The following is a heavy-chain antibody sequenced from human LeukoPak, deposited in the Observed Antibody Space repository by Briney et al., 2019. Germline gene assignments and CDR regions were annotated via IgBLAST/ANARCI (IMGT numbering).Heavy chain of an antibody. CDR2: ISAYNGNT. Sequence: ASVKVSCKASGYTFTSYGISWVRQAPGQGLEWIGWISAYNGNTNYAQKLQGRVTMTTDTSTSTAYMELRSLRPDDTAVYYCARVARFGELLALDYWGQGTLVTVSS. D-gene: IGHD3-10*01. V-gene: IGHV1-18*01. J-gene: IGHJ4*02. CDR1: GYTFTSYG. CDR3: ARVARFGELLALDY.